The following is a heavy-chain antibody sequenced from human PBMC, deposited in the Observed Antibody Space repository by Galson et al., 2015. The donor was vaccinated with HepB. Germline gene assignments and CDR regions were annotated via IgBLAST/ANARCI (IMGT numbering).Heavy chain of an antibody. D-gene: IGHD6-19*01. J-gene: IGHJ4*02. CDR2: ISSDSTIM. Sequence: SLRLSCAASGLTFSDYSLNWVRQAPGKGLEWVSYISSDSTIMKYVDSVRGRFTISRDNAKKSLYLQMDSLRDEDTAVYYCARLLSGGQVDYWGQGTLVAVSS. V-gene: IGHV3-48*02. CDR1: GLTFSDYS. CDR3: ARLLSGGQVDY.